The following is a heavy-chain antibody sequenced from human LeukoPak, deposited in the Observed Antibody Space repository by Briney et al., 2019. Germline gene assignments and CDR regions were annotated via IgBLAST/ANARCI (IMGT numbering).Heavy chain of an antibody. CDR3: TRGSSGRRDN. CDR1: GYTFTSCD. V-gene: IGHV1-8*01. Sequence: ASVKVSCKASGYTFTSCDINWVRQATGQGLEWMGWMNPDSGSTGYGQSFQGRITMTRDISIGTAYMELSNLTSEDTAIYYCTRGSSGRRDNWGQGTLVTVSA. D-gene: IGHD6-19*01. CDR2: MNPDSGST. J-gene: IGHJ4*02.